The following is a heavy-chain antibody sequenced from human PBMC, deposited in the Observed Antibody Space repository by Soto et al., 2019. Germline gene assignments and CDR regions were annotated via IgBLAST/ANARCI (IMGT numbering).Heavy chain of an antibody. CDR3: ARDKYYDFWSGQYDGMEV. D-gene: IGHD3-3*01. V-gene: IGHV4-4*02. J-gene: IGHJ6*02. Sequence: QVQLQESGPGLVTPSGTLSLTCAVSGCFISSSNWWSWVRQPPGKGLEWIGEIFHSGSTNYNPSLQSHGTISGDKSNTQSSLKIRSVTDGDMAVYNCARDKYYDFWSGQYDGMEVWGQGTTVNVSS. CDR2: IFHSGST. CDR1: GCFISSSNW.